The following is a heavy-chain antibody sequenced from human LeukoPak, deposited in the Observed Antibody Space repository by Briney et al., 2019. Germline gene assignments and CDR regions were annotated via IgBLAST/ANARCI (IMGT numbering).Heavy chain of an antibody. CDR2: IYSGGST. J-gene: IGHJ5*02. Sequence: SETLSLTCTVSGGSISSTGSFWGWIRQPPGKGLEWIGSIYSGGSTYYNPSLKSRFTISEDTSKNQFSLKVTSVTAADTAVYYCATIRPWNYVGDWFDPWGQGTLVTVSS. V-gene: IGHV4-39*07. CDR3: ATIRPWNYVGDWFDP. D-gene: IGHD1-7*01. CDR1: GGSISSTGSF.